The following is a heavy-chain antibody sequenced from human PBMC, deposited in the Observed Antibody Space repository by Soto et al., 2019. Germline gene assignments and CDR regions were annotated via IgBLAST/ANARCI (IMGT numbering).Heavy chain of an antibody. D-gene: IGHD1-26*01. J-gene: IGHJ4*02. CDR3: TRSQWELLRADY. Sequence: PGGSLRLSCAASGFTFSSYWMSWVRQAPGKGLEWVANIKQDGSEKYYVDSVKGRFTISRDNAKNSLYLQMNSLRVDDTAVYYCTRSQWELLRADYWGQGTLVTVSS. CDR2: IKQDGSEK. V-gene: IGHV3-7*03. CDR1: GFTFSSYW.